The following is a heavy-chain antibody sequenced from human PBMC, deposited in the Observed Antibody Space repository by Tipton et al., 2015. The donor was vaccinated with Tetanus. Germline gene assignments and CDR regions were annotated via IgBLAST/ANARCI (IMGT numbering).Heavy chain of an antibody. V-gene: IGHV4-4*02. Sequence: TLSLTCAVSGGSISSTNWWSWVRQPPGKGLEWIGEIYHSGNTNYNPSLKSRVSISVDTSMNSFSLNLSSVTAADTAVYYCARYYDSSGYYRRRYTSSFDYWGQGTLVTVSS. D-gene: IGHD3-22*01. CDR3: ARYYDSSGYYRRRYTSSFDY. CDR1: GGSISSTNW. J-gene: IGHJ4*02. CDR2: IYHSGNT.